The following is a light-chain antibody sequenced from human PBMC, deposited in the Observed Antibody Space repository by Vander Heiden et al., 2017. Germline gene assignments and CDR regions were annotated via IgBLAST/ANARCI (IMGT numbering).Light chain of an antibody. V-gene: IGKV3-20*01. CDR2: GAS. CDR3: QQYGSSPYT. J-gene: IGKJ2*01. CDR1: QIVSSSY. Sequence: EIVLTHPPGTLSLSPGERATLSCRASQIVSSSYLAWYQQKPGQAPRHLIYGASSRATGIPDRFSGSGSGTDFTLTISRLEPEDFAVYYCQQYGSSPYTFGQGTKLQIK.